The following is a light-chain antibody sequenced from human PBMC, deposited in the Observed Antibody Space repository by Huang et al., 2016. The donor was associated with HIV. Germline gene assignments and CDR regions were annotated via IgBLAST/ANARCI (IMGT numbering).Light chain of an antibody. CDR2: LGS. J-gene: IGKJ5*01. CDR3: LQALQTPRT. Sequence: DIVMTQSPLSLPVTPGGPASIPCRSSQSLLRTSGDNYLDWYLQQPGQSPQLLIYLGSSRASGVPDRFSGSGSVGDFTLKISRLEAEDVGVYYCLQALQTPRTFGQGTRLDIK. CDR1: QSLLRTSGDNY. V-gene: IGKV2-28*01.